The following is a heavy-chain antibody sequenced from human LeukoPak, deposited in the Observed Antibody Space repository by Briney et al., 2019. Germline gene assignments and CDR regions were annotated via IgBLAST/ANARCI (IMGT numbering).Heavy chain of an antibody. J-gene: IGHJ5*02. V-gene: IGHV3-23*01. Sequence: GGSLRLSCAAYGFTFSTYAMNWVRQAPGKGLEWVSTISGIDTFYADSVKGRFTISRDNSKNTLYLQMISLRADDTAVYYCARDLFRFNWNDRAHISPHHWGQGTLVTVSS. D-gene: IGHD1-20*01. CDR1: GFTFSTYA. CDR3: ARDLFRFNWNDRAHISPHH. CDR2: ISGIDT.